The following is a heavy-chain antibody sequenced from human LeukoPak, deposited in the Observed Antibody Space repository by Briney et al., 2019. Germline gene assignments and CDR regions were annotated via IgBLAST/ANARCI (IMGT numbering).Heavy chain of an antibody. D-gene: IGHD2-2*01. CDR3: ARDPLYCSSTSCSHSTADYGMDV. V-gene: IGHV1-69*13. Sequence: GASVKVSCKASGGTFSSYATSWVRQAPGQGLEWMGGIIPIFGTANYAQKFQGRVTITADESTSTAYMELSSLRSEDTAVYYCARDPLYCSSTSCSHSTADYGMDVWGQGTTVTVSS. CDR1: GGTFSSYA. CDR2: IIPIFGTA. J-gene: IGHJ6*02.